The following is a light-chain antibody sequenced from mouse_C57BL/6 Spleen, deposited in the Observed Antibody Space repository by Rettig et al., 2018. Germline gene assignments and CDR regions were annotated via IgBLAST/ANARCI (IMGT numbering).Light chain of an antibody. CDR1: SSVSY. CDR2: LTS. V-gene: IGKV4-68*01. CDR3: QQWSSNPYA. Sequence: QIVLTQSPALMSASPGEKVTMTCSASSSVSYMYWYQQKPRSSPKPWIYLTSNLASGVPARFSGSGSGTSYSLTISSMEAEDAATYYCQQWSSNPYAVGGGTKLEIK. J-gene: IGKJ2*01.